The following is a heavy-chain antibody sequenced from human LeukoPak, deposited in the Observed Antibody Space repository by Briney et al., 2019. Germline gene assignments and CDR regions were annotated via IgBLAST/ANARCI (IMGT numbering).Heavy chain of an antibody. Sequence: GGSLRLSCAASGFTFSSYWMHWVRQAPGKGLVWVSRINGDGITTTYADSVKGRFTISRDNAKNTLYLQMNSLRAEDTAVYYCVRVAGSWSWFDPWGQGTLVTVSS. D-gene: IGHD6-19*01. J-gene: IGHJ5*02. CDR3: VRVAGSWSWFDP. V-gene: IGHV3-74*01. CDR1: GFTFSSYW. CDR2: INGDGITT.